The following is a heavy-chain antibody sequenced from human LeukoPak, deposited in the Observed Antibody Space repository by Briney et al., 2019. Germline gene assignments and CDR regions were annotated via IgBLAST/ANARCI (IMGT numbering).Heavy chain of an antibody. D-gene: IGHD6-6*01. CDR3: ARVYSSSSGKAFDI. J-gene: IGHJ3*02. CDR1: GFTFSTYW. V-gene: IGHV3-7*01. CDR2: IKQDGSEK. Sequence: GGSLRLSCAASGFTFSTYWMSLVRQAPGKGLEWVANIKQDGSEKYYVDSVKGRFTISRDNAKNSLFLQMHSLRAEDTAVYYCARVYSSSSGKAFDIWGQGTMVTVSS.